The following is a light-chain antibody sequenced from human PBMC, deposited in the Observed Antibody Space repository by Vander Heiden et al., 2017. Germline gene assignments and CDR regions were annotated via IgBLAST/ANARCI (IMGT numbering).Light chain of an antibody. J-gene: IGKJ4*01. CDR1: QDISNW. Sequence: IQMTQSPSSLSASVGDRVTITCRASQDISNWLAWYQQKPGEAPKLLIYLTSSIQSGVPSRFRGGGSGTHFTLTINSLQPDDFATYYCQQSSSFPRTFGGGTKVEMK. V-gene: IGKV1D-12*01. CDR3: QQSSSFPRT. CDR2: LTS.